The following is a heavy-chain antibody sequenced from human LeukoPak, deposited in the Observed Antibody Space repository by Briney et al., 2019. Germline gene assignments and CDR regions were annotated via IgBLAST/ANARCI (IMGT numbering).Heavy chain of an antibody. Sequence: ASVKVSCKASGGTFSSYAISWVRQAPGQGLEWMGGIIPIFGTANYAQKFQGRVTITADESTSTAYMELSSLRSEDTAVYYCVRGPPNWGFDYWGQGTLVTVSS. CDR3: VRGPPNWGFDY. CDR2: IIPIFGTA. CDR1: GGTFSSYA. J-gene: IGHJ4*02. V-gene: IGHV1-69*13. D-gene: IGHD7-27*01.